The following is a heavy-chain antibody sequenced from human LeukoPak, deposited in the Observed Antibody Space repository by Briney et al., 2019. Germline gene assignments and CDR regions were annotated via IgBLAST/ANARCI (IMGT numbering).Heavy chain of an antibody. CDR3: ARSPPGWYYNNSGQYYFDS. CDR2: NSFTGNT. V-gene: IGHV4-59*08. CDR1: GGSISGFY. Sequence: SETLSLTCTVSGGSISGFYWSWIRPSPRKRLGWIAYNSFTGNTNYNPSLKSRVDISLGTSKTHFSLPMLSLTAADTAVYYCARSPPGWYYNNSGQYYFDSWGQGALVTVSS. D-gene: IGHD3-22*01. J-gene: IGHJ4*02.